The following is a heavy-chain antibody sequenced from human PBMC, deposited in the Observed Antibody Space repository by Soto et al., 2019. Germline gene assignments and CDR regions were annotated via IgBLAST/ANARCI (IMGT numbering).Heavy chain of an antibody. Sequence: ASLKISCNGSGYSFTIYWIGWVRQMPGKGLEWMGIIYSGDSDTRYSPSFQGQVTISADKSISTAYLPWSSLKASDTAMYYCARLIRGYSYGYSDYWGQGTLVTVSS. CDR3: ARLIRGYSYGYSDY. CDR2: IYSGDSDT. D-gene: IGHD5-18*01. V-gene: IGHV5-51*01. CDR1: GYSFTIYW. J-gene: IGHJ4*02.